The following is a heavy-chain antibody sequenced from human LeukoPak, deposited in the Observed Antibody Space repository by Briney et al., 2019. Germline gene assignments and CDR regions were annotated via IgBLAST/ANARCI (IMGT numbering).Heavy chain of an antibody. D-gene: IGHD2-2*01. CDR1: GYSFTGYY. V-gene: IGHV1-2*02. CDR2: INPYSGGT. CDR3: VRDRTKYCSSTSCPLDY. Sequence: ASVKVSCKASGYSFTGYYMHWVRQAPGQGLEWMGWINPYSGGTNYAQKFQGRVTMTRDTSISTAYMELSRLRSDGTAVYYCVRDRTKYCSSTSCPLDYWGQGTLVTVSS. J-gene: IGHJ4*02.